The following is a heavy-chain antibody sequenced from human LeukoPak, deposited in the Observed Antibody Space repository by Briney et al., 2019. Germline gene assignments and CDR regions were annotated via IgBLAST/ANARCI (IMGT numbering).Heavy chain of an antibody. V-gene: IGHV3-9*01. Sequence: GGSLRLSCAASGFTFDDYAMHWVRPAPGKGLEWVSGISWNSGRIGYADSVKGRFTISRDNAKNSLLLQMSSLRAEDTALYYCAKDIGGSNVKLVATPKFGYYFYGMDVWGQGTTVTVSS. D-gene: IGHD5-12*01. CDR3: AKDIGGSNVKLVATPKFGYYFYGMDV. CDR1: GFTFDDYA. J-gene: IGHJ6*02. CDR2: ISWNSGRI.